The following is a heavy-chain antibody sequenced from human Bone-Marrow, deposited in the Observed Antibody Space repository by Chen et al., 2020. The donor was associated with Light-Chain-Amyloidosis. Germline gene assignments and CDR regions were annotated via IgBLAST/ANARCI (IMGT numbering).Heavy chain of an antibody. CDR1: GYTFPNYW. Sequence: EVQLEQSGPEVKKPGESLKISCKGSGYTFPNYWLGWVRPMPGKGLEWMGVIYPDDSDARYSPSFEGQVTISADKSITTAYLQWRSLKASDTAMYYCARRRDGYNFDYWGQGTLVTVSS. CDR3: ARRRDGYNFDY. D-gene: IGHD5-12*01. V-gene: IGHV5-51*01. CDR2: IYPDDSDA. J-gene: IGHJ4*02.